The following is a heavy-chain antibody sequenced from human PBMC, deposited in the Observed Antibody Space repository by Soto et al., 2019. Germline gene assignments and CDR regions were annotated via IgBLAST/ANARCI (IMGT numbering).Heavy chain of an antibody. CDR3: ARSLYSSSSDYYYYGMDV. Sequence: GGSLRLSCAASGFTFSSYAMHWVRQGPGKGLEWVAVISYDGSSKYYADSVKGRFTISRDNSKNTLYLQMNSLRAEDTAVYYCARSLYSSSSDYYYYGMDVWGQGTTVTVSS. J-gene: IGHJ6*02. V-gene: IGHV3-30-3*01. CDR1: GFTFSSYA. D-gene: IGHD6-6*01. CDR2: ISYDGSSK.